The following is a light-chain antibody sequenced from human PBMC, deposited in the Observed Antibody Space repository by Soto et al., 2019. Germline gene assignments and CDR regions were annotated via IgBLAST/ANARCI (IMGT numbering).Light chain of an antibody. CDR3: QQYNYWPPIT. CDR1: QSVSSY. V-gene: IGKV3-15*01. Sequence: EIVLTQSPGTLSLSPGERATLSCRASQSVSSYLAWYQQKPGQAPRLLIYDASTRATGIPARFSGSGSGTDFTLTIRSLQSEDFAVYYCQQYNYWPPITFGQGTRREIK. J-gene: IGKJ5*01. CDR2: DAS.